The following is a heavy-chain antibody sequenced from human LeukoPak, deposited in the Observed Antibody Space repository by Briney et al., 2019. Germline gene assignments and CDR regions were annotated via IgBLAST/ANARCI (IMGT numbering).Heavy chain of an antibody. V-gene: IGHV4-34*01. J-gene: IGHJ5*02. D-gene: IGHD6-13*01. CDR2: INHSGST. CDR1: GGSFSGYY. Sequence: SETLSLTCAVYGGSFSGYYWSWIRQPPGKGLEWIGEINHSGSTNYNPSLKSRLTISVDTSKPQFSLKLSSVTAAATAVYYSAPLHLKRLAAAGTRSWFDPWGQGTLVTVSS. CDR3: APLHLKRLAAAGTRSWFDP.